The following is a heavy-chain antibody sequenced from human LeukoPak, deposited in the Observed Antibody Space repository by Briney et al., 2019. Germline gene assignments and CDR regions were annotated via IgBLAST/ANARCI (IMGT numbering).Heavy chain of an antibody. J-gene: IGHJ4*02. Sequence: PSETLSLTCAVYGGSFSDYYWSWIRQPPGKGLEWIGEINHSGSTNYNPSLKSRVTISVDTSKNQSSLKLSSVTAADTAVYYCARGDTAMVSIDYWGQGTLVTVSS. CDR3: ARGDTAMVSIDY. V-gene: IGHV4-34*01. D-gene: IGHD5-18*01. CDR1: GGSFSDYY. CDR2: INHSGST.